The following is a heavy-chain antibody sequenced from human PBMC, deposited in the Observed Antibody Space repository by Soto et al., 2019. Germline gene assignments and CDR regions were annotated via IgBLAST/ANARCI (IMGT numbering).Heavy chain of an antibody. Sequence: QVQLVQSGAEVKKPGSSVKVSCKASGGTFSSYTISWVRQAPGQGLEWMGRIISIRGIANYAQKCQGRVTITADKSTSTAYMVLSSLRSEDTAVYYCASPIPQRGSGLLFDYWGQGTLVTVSS. J-gene: IGHJ4*02. D-gene: IGHD2-21*01. CDR1: GGTFSSYT. CDR2: IISIRGIA. V-gene: IGHV1-69*02. CDR3: ASPIPQRGSGLLFDY.